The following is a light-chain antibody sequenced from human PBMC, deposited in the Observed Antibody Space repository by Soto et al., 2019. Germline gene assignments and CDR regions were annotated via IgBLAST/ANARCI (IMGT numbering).Light chain of an antibody. V-gene: IGKV1-33*01. CDR1: QDISNY. CDR2: DAS. CDR3: QQSSDFPLT. Sequence: DIQMTQSPSSLSASVGDRVTITCQASQDISNYLNWYQQKPGRAPKLLMSDASNLETGVPSRFSGSGSGTDFTLTISSLQPEDIATYYCQQSSDFPLTFGGGTKVDIK. J-gene: IGKJ4*01.